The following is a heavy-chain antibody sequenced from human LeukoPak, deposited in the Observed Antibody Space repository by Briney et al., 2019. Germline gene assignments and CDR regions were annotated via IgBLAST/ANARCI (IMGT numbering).Heavy chain of an antibody. CDR3: ARHVTVVVTAIPRDALDI. D-gene: IGHD2-21*02. CDR1: GASISGNH. J-gene: IGHJ3*02. Sequence: SETLSLTCAVSGASISGNHWSWIRQSPEKGLEWIGHIFHDGVTDYNPSLKSRVTMLPDTSKNQFSLRLTSVTAADTAVYYCARHVTVVVTAIPRDALDIWGQGTMVTVSS. V-gene: IGHV4-59*01. CDR2: IFHDGVT.